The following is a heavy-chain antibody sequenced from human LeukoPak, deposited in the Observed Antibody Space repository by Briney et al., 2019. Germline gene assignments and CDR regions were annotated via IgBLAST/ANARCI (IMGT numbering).Heavy chain of an antibody. CDR2: VNPNSWDP. CDR3: ARASGSYWWFDS. D-gene: IGHD1-26*01. CDR1: VYTFTGYY. Sequence: GASVTVSCKASVYTFTGYYLHWVRQAPGQGLEWMGCVNPNSWDPNHAQKFQGSVTPTRNTSISTVHMELSRLRSDDTAVYYCARASGSYWWFDSWGQGTLVTVSP. J-gene: IGHJ5*01. V-gene: IGHV1-2*02.